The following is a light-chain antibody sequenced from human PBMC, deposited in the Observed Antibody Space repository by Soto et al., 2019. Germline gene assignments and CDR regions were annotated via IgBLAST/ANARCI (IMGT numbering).Light chain of an antibody. Sequence: QSVLTQTPSASGTPGQRVTISCSGSSSNIGSNPVNWYQQLPGTAPKLLIYSNNQRPSGVPDRFSGSKSGTSASLAISGLKSEDEADYYCAAWDDSLNGYVVFGGGTKLTVL. CDR2: SNN. J-gene: IGLJ2*01. V-gene: IGLV1-44*01. CDR1: SSNIGSNP. CDR3: AAWDDSLNGYVV.